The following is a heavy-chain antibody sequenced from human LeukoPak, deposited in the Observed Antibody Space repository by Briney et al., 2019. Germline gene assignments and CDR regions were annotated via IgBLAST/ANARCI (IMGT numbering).Heavy chain of an antibody. CDR2: MYPGDSDT. D-gene: IGHD6-19*01. J-gene: IGHJ3*02. CDR3: ARPRSGAFDI. CDR1: GYNFTSSW. Sequence: PGESLKISCKGSGYNFTSSWIGWVRQMPGKGLEWMGIMYPGDSDTGYSPSFQGHVTISSDKSISTAYLQWSSLKASDTAMYFCARPRSGAFDIWGQGTMVTVSS. V-gene: IGHV5-51*01.